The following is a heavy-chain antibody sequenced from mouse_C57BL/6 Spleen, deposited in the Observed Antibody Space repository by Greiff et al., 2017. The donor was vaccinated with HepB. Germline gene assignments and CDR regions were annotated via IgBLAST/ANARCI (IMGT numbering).Heavy chain of an antibody. CDR3: ASIYDGYYDYAMDY. J-gene: IGHJ4*01. D-gene: IGHD2-3*01. V-gene: IGHV2-2*01. Sequence: VKLQESGPGLVQPSQSLSITCTVSGFSLTSYGVHWVRQSPGKGLEWLGVIWSGGSTDYNAAFISRLSISKDNSKSQVFFKMNSLQADDTAIYYCASIYDGYYDYAMDYWGQGTSVTVSS. CDR1: GFSLTSYG. CDR2: IWSGGST.